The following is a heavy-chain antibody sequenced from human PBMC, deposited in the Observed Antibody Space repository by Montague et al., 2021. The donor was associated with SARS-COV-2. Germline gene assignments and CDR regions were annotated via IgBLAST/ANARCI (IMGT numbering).Heavy chain of an antibody. J-gene: IGHJ2*01. CDR3: ARPNSGWYRYFDL. D-gene: IGHD6-19*01. CDR2: INHSGST. V-gene: IGHV4-34*01. Sequence: SETLSLTCAVYGGSFSGYYWSWIRQPPGKGPEWIGEINHSGSTNYDPSLKSRVTISVDTSKNQFSLKLSSVTAADTAVYYCARPNSGWYRYFDLWGRGTLVTVSS. CDR1: GGSFSGYY.